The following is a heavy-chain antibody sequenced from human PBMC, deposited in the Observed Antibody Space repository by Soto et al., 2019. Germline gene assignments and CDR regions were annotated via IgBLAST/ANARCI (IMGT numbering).Heavy chain of an antibody. V-gene: IGHV3-30*18. CDR2: ISYDGSNK. CDR1: GFTFSSYG. Sequence: GGSLRLSCAASGFTFSSYGMHWVRQAPGKGLEWVAVISYDGSNKYYADSVKGRFTISRDNSKNTLYLQMNSLRAEDTAVYYCAKDRSTWATVSLSCDYWGQGTLVTVSS. CDR3: AKDRSTWATVSLSCDY. D-gene: IGHD4-17*01. J-gene: IGHJ4*02.